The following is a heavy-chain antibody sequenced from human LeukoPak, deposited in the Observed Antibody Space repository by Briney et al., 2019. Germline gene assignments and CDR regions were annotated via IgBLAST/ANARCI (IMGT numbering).Heavy chain of an antibody. V-gene: IGHV4-39*01. CDR2: IYYSGSP. Sequence: SETLSLTCSVSGGSISSSTYYWVWIRQSPGKGLEWIGSIYYSGSPYYNPSLKSRVTLSVDTSKSQFSLKLSSVTAADTAVYYCASTLGLPNSAMVRGIILKRDNWFDPWGQGTLVTVSS. CDR3: ASTLGLPNSAMVRGIILKRDNWFDP. J-gene: IGHJ5*02. D-gene: IGHD3-10*01. CDR1: GGSISSSTYY.